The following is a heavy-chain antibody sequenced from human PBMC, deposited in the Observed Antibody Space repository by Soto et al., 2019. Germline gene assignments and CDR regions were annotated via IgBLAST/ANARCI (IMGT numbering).Heavy chain of an antibody. J-gene: IGHJ5*02. V-gene: IGHV4-59*01. Sequence: PSETLSLTCAVSGGSISSYYWSWIRQPPGKGLEWIGYISYSGSTNYDPSLKSRVTISVDTSKNQFSLKLSSVTAADTAVYYCVRDNRLRFFDWPQFDPWGQGTLVTVSS. CDR2: ISYSGST. CDR3: VRDNRLRFFDWPQFDP. CDR1: GGSISSYY. D-gene: IGHD3-9*01.